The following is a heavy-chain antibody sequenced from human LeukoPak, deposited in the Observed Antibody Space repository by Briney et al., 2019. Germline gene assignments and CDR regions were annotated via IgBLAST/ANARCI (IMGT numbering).Heavy chain of an antibody. V-gene: IGHV4-38-2*02. CDR3: ARDSGRDDAFDI. Sequence: PSETLSLTCNVSGYSISSGYYWGWIRQPPGKGLEWIGSIYHSGSTYYNPSLKSRVTISVDTSKNQFSLKLSSVTAADTAVYYCARDSGRDDAFDIWGQGTMVTVPS. J-gene: IGHJ3*02. CDR1: GYSISSGYY. D-gene: IGHD1-26*01. CDR2: IYHSGST.